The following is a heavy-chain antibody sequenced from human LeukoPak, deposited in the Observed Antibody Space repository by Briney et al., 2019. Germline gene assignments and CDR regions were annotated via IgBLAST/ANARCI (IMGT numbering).Heavy chain of an antibody. CDR1: GFTFSSYG. CDR3: AKDFGQITRVKTTDDY. CDR2: IRYDGSNK. D-gene: IGHD1-14*01. Sequence: GGSLRLSCAASGFTFSSYGMHWVRQAPGKGLEWVAFIRYDGSNKYYADSVKGRFTISRDNSKNTLYLQMNSLRAEDTAVYYCAKDFGQITRVKTTDDYWGQGTLVAVSS. J-gene: IGHJ4*02. V-gene: IGHV3-30*02.